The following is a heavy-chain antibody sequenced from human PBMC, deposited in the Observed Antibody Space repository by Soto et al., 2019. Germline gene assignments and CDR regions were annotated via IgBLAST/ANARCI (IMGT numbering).Heavy chain of an antibody. J-gene: IGHJ3*02. Sequence: PAGSIKISSAASGFTFCSYSITWARQDPGKGVEGVSSISYSSNYIYYADSVKGRFTISRDNAKNSLYLQMNSLRAEDTAVYYCARVEYNYYDSSGYYLGGAFDIWGQGTMVTGSS. CDR1: GFTFCSYS. D-gene: IGHD3-22*01. CDR3: ARVEYNYYDSSGYYLGGAFDI. V-gene: IGHV3-21*01. CDR2: ISYSSNYI.